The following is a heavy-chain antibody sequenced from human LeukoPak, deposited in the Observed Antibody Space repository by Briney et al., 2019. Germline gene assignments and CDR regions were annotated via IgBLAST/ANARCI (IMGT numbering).Heavy chain of an antibody. CDR1: GGSFSGYY. CDR3: ARGLFSPSRWYRGFFDY. V-gene: IGHV4-34*01. Sequence: SETLSLTCAVYGGSFSGYYWSWIRQPPGKGLEWIGEINHSGSTNYNPSLKSRVTISVDTSKNQFSLKLSSVTAADTAVYYCARGLFSPSRWYRGFFDYWGQGTLVTVSS. CDR2: INHSGST. D-gene: IGHD6-13*01. J-gene: IGHJ4*02.